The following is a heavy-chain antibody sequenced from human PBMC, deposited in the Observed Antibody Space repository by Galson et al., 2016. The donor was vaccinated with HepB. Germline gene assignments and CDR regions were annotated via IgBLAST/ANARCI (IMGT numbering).Heavy chain of an antibody. V-gene: IGHV2-5*02. Sequence: PALVKPTQTLTLTCSLSGFSIRSNGVGVGWIRQPPGQAPEGLALIYWDEDKRYSPALKNRLTIAKDTSKNQVVLTLANVPAVDTATYFCAHRLVGLSVFDYWGQGKMVTVSS. CDR1: GFSIRSNGVG. CDR2: IYWDEDK. CDR3: AHRLVGLSVFDY. D-gene: IGHD1-26*01. J-gene: IGHJ4*02.